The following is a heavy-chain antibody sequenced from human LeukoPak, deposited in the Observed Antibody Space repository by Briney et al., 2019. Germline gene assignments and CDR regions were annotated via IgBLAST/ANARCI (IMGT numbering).Heavy chain of an antibody. J-gene: IGHJ6*02. V-gene: IGHV1-18*01. D-gene: IGHD2-21*02. CDR3: ARVAYCGGDCYSWYYYYYYGMDV. Sequence: GASVKVSCKASGYTFTSYGISWVRQAPGQGLEWMGWISAYNGNTNYAQKLQGRVTMTTDTSTSTAYMELRSLRSDDTAVYYCARVAYCGGDCYSWYYYYYYGMDVWGQGTTVTVS. CDR2: ISAYNGNT. CDR1: GYTFTSYG.